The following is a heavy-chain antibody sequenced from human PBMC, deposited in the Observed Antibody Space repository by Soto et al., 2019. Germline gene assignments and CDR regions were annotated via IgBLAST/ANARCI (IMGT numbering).Heavy chain of an antibody. CDR2: IYPGDSDT. D-gene: IGHD6-19*01. CDR1: GYSFTSYW. Sequence: EVQLVQSGAEVIKPGESLKISCKGSGYSFTSYWIGWVRQMPGKGLEWMGIIYPGDSDTRYSPSFQGQVTISADKSISTAYLQWSSLKASDTAMYYCARLAVAGKTYDAFDIWGQGTMVTVSS. J-gene: IGHJ3*02. CDR3: ARLAVAGKTYDAFDI. V-gene: IGHV5-51*01.